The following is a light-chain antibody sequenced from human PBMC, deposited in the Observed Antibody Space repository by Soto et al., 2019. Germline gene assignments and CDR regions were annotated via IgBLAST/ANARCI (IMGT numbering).Light chain of an antibody. Sequence: AIQMTQSPSSLSASLGDRVTITCRASQDIGSELGWYQQRPGKAPKALIYGASNLQGGVPSRFSGSGFGTNFTLTISSLQPEDFATYYCLQDRNLPRTFGQGTNVESK. V-gene: IGKV1-6*01. CDR2: GAS. CDR3: LQDRNLPRT. CDR1: QDIGSE. J-gene: IGKJ1*01.